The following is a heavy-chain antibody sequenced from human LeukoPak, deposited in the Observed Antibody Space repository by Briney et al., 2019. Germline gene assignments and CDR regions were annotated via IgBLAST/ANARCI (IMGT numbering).Heavy chain of an antibody. J-gene: IGHJ4*02. CDR2: IYYSGST. V-gene: IGHV4-39*07. Sequence: PSETLSLTCTVSGGSISSSSYYWGWIRQPPGKGLEWIGSIYYSGSTYYNPSLKSRVTISVDTSKNQFSLKLSSVTAADTAVYYCARDPGPPARPPYFFDYWGQGTLVTVSS. D-gene: IGHD6-6*01. CDR3: ARDPGPPARPPYFFDY. CDR1: GGSISSSSYY.